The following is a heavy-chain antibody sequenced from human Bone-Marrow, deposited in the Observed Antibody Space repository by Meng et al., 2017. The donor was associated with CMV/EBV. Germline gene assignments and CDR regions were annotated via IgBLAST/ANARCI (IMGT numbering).Heavy chain of an antibody. D-gene: IGHD4-17*01. CDR1: GFTFSSYA. CDR3: AKGRDYGDYNY. V-gene: IGHV3-30-3*01. J-gene: IGHJ4*02. CDR2: ISYDGSNK. Sequence: QVQLVESGGGVVQPGRSLRLSCAASGFTFSSYAMHWVRQAPGKGLEWVAVISYDGSNKYYADSVKGRFTISRDNSKNTLYLQMNSLRAEDTAVYYCAKGRDYGDYNYWGQGTLVTVSS.